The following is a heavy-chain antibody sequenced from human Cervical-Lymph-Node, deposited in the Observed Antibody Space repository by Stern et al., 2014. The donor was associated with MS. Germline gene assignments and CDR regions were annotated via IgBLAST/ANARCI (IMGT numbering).Heavy chain of an antibody. J-gene: IGHJ6*02. D-gene: IGHD4-11*01. Sequence: CMHWVRQAPGQGLEWMGRINPVVGGTNYAQEFRGRVTMTTDTSISTAYMELSRLTFDDTAVYFCARAYGNHNLYYYGMDVWGQGTTVTVSS. CDR3: ARAYGNHNLYYYGMDV. CDR1: C. CDR2: INPVVGGT. V-gene: IGHV1-2*06.